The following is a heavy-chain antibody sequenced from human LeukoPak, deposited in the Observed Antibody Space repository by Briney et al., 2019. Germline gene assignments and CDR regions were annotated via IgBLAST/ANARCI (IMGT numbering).Heavy chain of an antibody. Sequence: SETLSLTCAVYGGSFSGYYWSWIRQPPGKGLEWIGEINHSGSTNYNPSLKSRVTISVDTSKNQFSLKLSSVTAADTAVYYCARGSDYDILTGYYPLRYWGQGTLVTVPS. CDR1: GGSFSGYY. CDR2: INHSGST. D-gene: IGHD3-9*01. J-gene: IGHJ4*02. CDR3: ARGSDYDILTGYYPLRY. V-gene: IGHV4-34*01.